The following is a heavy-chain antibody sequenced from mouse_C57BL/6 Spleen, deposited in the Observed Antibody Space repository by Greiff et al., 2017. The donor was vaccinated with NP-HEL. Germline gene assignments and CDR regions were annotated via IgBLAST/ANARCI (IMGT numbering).Heavy chain of an antibody. CDR1: GYAFSSSW. D-gene: IGHD3-2*02. V-gene: IGHV1-82*01. Sequence: GASVKISCKASGYAFSSSWMNWVKQRPGKGLEWIGRIYPGDGDTNYNGKFKGKATLTADKSSSTAYMQLSSLTSEDSAVYFCARLSSGYGHYWGQGTTLTVSS. J-gene: IGHJ2*01. CDR2: IYPGDGDT. CDR3: ARLSSGYGHY.